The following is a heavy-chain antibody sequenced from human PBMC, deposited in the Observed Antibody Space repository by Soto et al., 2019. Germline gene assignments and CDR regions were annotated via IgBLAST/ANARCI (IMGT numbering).Heavy chain of an antibody. CDR2: IYYSGST. D-gene: IGHD6-13*01. Sequence: PSETLSLTCTVSGGSISSYYWSCIRQPPGKGLEWIGYIYYSGSTNYDPSLKSRVTISVDTSKNQFSLKLSSVTAADTAVYYCAGLSSSWYYFDYWGQGTLVTVSS. V-gene: IGHV4-59*01. J-gene: IGHJ4*02. CDR1: GGSISSYY. CDR3: AGLSSSWYYFDY.